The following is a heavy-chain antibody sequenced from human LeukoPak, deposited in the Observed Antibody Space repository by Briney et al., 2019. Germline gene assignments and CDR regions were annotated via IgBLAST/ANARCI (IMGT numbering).Heavy chain of an antibody. CDR3: ARDLGYCTNGVCHTRFDY. J-gene: IGHJ4*02. V-gene: IGHV3-15*07. CDR2: IKSKTDGGTT. CDR1: GFTFSNAW. D-gene: IGHD2-8*01. Sequence: KPGGSLRLSCAASGFTFSNAWMNWVRQAPGKGLEWVGRIKSKTDGGTTDYAAPVKGRFTISRDDSKNTLYLQMNSLKTEDTAVYYCARDLGYCTNGVCHTRFDYWGQGTLVAVSS.